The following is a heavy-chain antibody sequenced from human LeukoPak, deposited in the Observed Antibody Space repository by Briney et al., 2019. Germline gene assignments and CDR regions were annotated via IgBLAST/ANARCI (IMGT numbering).Heavy chain of an antibody. Sequence: SETLSLTCTVSGGSISSGGYYWSWIRQHPGKGLEWIGYIYYSGSTYYNPSLKSRVTISVDTSKNQFSLKLSSVTAADTAVYYCARGWDPSWFDPWGEGTLVTVSS. D-gene: IGHD1-26*01. J-gene: IGHJ5*02. CDR2: IYYSGST. CDR1: GGSISSGGYY. CDR3: ARGWDPSWFDP. V-gene: IGHV4-31*03.